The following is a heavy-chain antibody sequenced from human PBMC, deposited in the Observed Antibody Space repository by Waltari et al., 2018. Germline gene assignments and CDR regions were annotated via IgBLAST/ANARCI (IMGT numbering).Heavy chain of an antibody. CDR3: ARVFLFSWELIDS. Sequence: EVQLVESGGGLVQPGGSLRPSCAASGFTFSSHWMSWVRQAPGKGLEWVANIKQDGSETYYVDSVKGRLTISRDNAKNSLYLQMNSLRAEDTAVYYCARVFLFSWELIDSWGQGTLVTVSS. CDR2: IKQDGSET. CDR1: GFTFSSHW. V-gene: IGHV3-7*04. D-gene: IGHD1-26*01. J-gene: IGHJ4*02.